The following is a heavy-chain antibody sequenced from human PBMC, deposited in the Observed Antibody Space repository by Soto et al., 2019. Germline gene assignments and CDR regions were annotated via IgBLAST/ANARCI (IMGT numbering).Heavy chain of an antibody. D-gene: IGHD6-6*01. CDR1: GGSISSCGYY. CDR3: ARGSSIAGLYYGMDV. J-gene: IGHJ6*02. V-gene: IGHV4-31*03. CDR2: NYYSGIT. Sequence: SETLSLTCTVSGGSISSCGYYWTWIRQHAGKGLEWIGYNYYSGITYYNPSLKSRVTISLDTSKNQFSLKLSSVTAADTAVYYCARGSSIAGLYYGMDVWGQGTTVTVSS.